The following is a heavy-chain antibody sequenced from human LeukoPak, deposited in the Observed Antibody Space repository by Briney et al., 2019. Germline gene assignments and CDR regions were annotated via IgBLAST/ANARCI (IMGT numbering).Heavy chain of an antibody. D-gene: IGHD1-26*01. V-gene: IGHV3-30-3*01. Sequence: GGSLRLSCAASGFAFSSYAMHWVRQAPGKGLEWVAVISYDGSNKYYADSVKGRFTISRDNSKNTLYLQMNSLRAEDTAVYYCARSGIDSMDYYGTDVWGQGTTVTVSS. CDR2: ISYDGSNK. CDR1: GFAFSSYA. J-gene: IGHJ6*02. CDR3: ARSGIDSMDYYGTDV.